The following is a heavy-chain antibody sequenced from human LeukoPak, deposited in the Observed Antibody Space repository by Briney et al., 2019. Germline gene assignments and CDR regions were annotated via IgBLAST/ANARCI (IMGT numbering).Heavy chain of an antibody. V-gene: IGHV3-48*03. Sequence: GGSLRLSCAASGFTFSSYEMNWVRQAPGKGLEWVSYISSSSSTIYYADSVKGRFTISRDNAKNSLYLQMNSLRAEDTAVYYCARVQGTIFGVVNLDYWGQGTLVTVSS. CDR3: ARVQGTIFGVVNLDY. D-gene: IGHD3-3*01. CDR1: GFTFSSYE. CDR2: ISSSSSTI. J-gene: IGHJ4*02.